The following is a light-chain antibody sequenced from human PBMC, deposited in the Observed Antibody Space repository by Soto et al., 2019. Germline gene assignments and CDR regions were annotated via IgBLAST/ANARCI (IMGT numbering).Light chain of an antibody. V-gene: IGKV3-20*01. CDR1: QSVSNNY. CDR3: QQYGSSGT. J-gene: IGKJ1*01. Sequence: EILFTQSPGTLSLSPGERATLSWRASQSVSNNYLAWYQQKPGQAPRLLIYGASNRATGIPDRLSGSGSGTDFTLTISRLEPEDVAVYYCQQYGSSGTFGQGTKVDIK. CDR2: GAS.